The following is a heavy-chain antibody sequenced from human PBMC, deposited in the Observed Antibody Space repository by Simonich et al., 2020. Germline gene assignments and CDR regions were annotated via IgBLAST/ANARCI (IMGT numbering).Heavy chain of an antibody. Sequence: QVTLTESGLVLVKPTETLTLTCTVSWFSLSHARMGVSWIRQPTGKALEWLAHIFSNDEKDYSTSLKSRLTISKDTSKSQVVLTMTNMDPVDTATYYCARTRQEYNWKALPDYWGQGTLVTVSS. J-gene: IGHJ4*02. D-gene: IGHD1-20*01. CDR1: WFSLSHARMG. CDR3: ARTRQEYNWKALPDY. CDR2: IFSNDEK. V-gene: IGHV2-26*01.